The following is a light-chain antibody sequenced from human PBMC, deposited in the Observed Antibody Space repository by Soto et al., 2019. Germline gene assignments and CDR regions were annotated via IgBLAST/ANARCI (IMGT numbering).Light chain of an antibody. CDR3: QHLNSYPPYT. J-gene: IGKJ2*01. V-gene: IGKV1-9*01. CDR2: AAS. CDR1: QGISSY. Sequence: DIPLTQSPSFLSASVGDRVTITCRASQGISSYLAWYQQKPGKAPKLLISAASTLQSGVPSRFSGSGSGTEFTLTISSLQPEDFATYYCQHLNSYPPYTFGQGTKLEIK.